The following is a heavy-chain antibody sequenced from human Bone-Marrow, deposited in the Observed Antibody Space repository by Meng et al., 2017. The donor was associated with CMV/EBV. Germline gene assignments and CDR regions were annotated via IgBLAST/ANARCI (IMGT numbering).Heavy chain of an antibody. D-gene: IGHD1-1*01. V-gene: IGHV1-69*05. J-gene: IGHJ5*02. Sequence: SGGTFSSYAISWVRQAPGQGLEWMEGIIPIFGTANYAQKFQGRVTITTDESTSTAYMELSSLRSEDTAVYYCARDTYNWNDARWFDPWGQGTLVTVSS. CDR2: IIPIFGTA. CDR1: GGTFSSYA. CDR3: ARDTYNWNDARWFDP.